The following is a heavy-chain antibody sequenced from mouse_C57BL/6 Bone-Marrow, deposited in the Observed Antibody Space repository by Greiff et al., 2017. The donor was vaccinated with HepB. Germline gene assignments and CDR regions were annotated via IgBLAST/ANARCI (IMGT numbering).Heavy chain of an antibody. CDR3: AREGYYDYYYFDY. J-gene: IGHJ2*01. Sequence: EVQLQESGPVLVKPGASVKMSCKASGYTLTDYYMNWVKQSHGKSLEWIGVINPYNGGTSYNQKFKGKATLTVDKSSSTAYMELNSLTSEDSAVYYCAREGYYDYYYFDYWGQGTTLTVSS. CDR1: GYTLTDYY. CDR2: INPYNGGT. D-gene: IGHD2-4*01. V-gene: IGHV1-19*01.